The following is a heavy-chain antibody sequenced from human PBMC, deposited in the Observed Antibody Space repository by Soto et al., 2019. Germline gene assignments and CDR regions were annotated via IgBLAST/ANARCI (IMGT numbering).Heavy chain of an antibody. CDR2: INPSGGST. Sequence: ASVKVSCKASGYTFTSYYMHWVRQAPGQGLEWMGIINPSGGSTSYAQKFQGRVTMTRDTSTSTVYMEPSSLRSEDTAVYYCAAGAYGHTFDYWGQGTLVTVSS. D-gene: IGHD3-10*01. J-gene: IGHJ4*02. CDR3: AAGAYGHTFDY. CDR1: GYTFTSYY. V-gene: IGHV1-46*01.